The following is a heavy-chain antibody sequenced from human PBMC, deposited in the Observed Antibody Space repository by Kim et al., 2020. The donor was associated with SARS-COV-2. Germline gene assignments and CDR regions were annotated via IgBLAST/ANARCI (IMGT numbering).Heavy chain of an antibody. CDR1: GGSFSGYY. CDR3: ARGRAGVVPSPVLGLGPYYEYFIMDV. Sequence: SETLSLTCAVYGGSFSGYYWSWIRQSPGKGLERIGEINHSGAISHNPSLKSRLTISMDTSKNQFSLKLTSVTAADTAFYYCARGRAGVVPSPVLGLGPYYEYFIMDVWGHGTAVTVAS. CDR2: INHSGAI. J-gene: IGHJ6*02. V-gene: IGHV4-34*01. D-gene: IGHD3-3*01.